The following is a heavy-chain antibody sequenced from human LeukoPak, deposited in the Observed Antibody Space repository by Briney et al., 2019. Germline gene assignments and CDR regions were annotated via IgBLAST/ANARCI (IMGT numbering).Heavy chain of an antibody. CDR2: ISGSGGST. J-gene: IGHJ3*02. CDR3: ARAHDYDAFDI. V-gene: IGHV3-23*01. Sequence: TGGSLRHSCAASGFTFSSYAMSWVRQAPGKGLEWVSAISGSGGSTYYADSVKGRFTISRDNAKNSLYLQMNSLRAEDTAVYYCARAHDYDAFDIWGQGTMVTVSS. D-gene: IGHD3-16*01. CDR1: GFTFSSYA.